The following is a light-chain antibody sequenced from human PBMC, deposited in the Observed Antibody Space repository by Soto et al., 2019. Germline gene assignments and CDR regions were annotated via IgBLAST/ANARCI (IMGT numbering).Light chain of an antibody. V-gene: IGKV3-20*01. Sequence: EIVLTQSPGTLSLSPGERATLSCTASQSVSSNYLAWYQQKPGQAPRLLIYDASSRATGIPDRFSGSGSGTDFTLTISRLEPEDFAVYYCQQYGGSPRTFGQGTKVEIK. CDR3: QQYGGSPRT. J-gene: IGKJ1*01. CDR1: QSVSSNY. CDR2: DAS.